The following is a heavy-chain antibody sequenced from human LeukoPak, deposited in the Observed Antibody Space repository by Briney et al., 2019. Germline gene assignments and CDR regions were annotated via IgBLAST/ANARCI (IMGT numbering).Heavy chain of an antibody. CDR3: AREVRSYSGGRQTLGPLFFDH. D-gene: IGHD1-26*01. V-gene: IGHV4-34*01. CDR2: INHSGST. J-gene: IGHJ4*02. CDR1: GGSFSGYY. Sequence: SETLSLTCAVYGGSFSGYYWSWIRQPPGKGLEWIGEINHSGSTNYNPSLKSRVTISVDTSKNQFSLKLSSVTAADTAVYYCAREVRSYSGGRQTLGPLFFDHWGQGTLVTVSS.